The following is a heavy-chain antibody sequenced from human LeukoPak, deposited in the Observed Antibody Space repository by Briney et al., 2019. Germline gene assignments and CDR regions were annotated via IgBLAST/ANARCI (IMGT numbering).Heavy chain of an antibody. V-gene: IGHV3-21*01. D-gene: IGHD5-24*01. CDR2: ISSNFNYI. J-gene: IGHJ4*02. CDR1: GFTFSTYA. CDR3: ARRIQGMAPYYFDY. Sequence: GGSLRLSCAASGFTFSTYAMNWVRQAPGKGLEWVSSISSNFNYIHYADSVKGRFTISRDNAKNTLYLQMNSLRAEDTAVYYCARRIQGMAPYYFDYSSQGTLVTVTS.